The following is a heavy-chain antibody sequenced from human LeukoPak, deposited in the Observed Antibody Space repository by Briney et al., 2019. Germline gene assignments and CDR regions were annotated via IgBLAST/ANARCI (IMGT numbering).Heavy chain of an antibody. D-gene: IGHD5-18*01. Sequence: SETLSLTCAVYGGSFSGYYWSWIRQPPGKGLEWIGEINHSGSTNYNPSLKSRVTISVDTSKNQFSLKLSSVTAADTAVYYCARGTWIQLWFLLDYWGQGTLVTVSS. CDR3: ARGTWIQLWFLLDY. V-gene: IGHV4-34*01. CDR2: INHSGST. CDR1: GGSFSGYY. J-gene: IGHJ4*02.